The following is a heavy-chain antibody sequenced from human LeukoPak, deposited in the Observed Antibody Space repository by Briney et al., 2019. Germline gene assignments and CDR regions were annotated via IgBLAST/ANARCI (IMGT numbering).Heavy chain of an antibody. CDR1: GGSLSGYY. CDR2: IYYSGST. CDR3: ARELTYADY. J-gene: IGHJ4*02. D-gene: IGHD1-26*01. Sequence: SETLSLTCAVYGGSLSGYYWNWIRQPPGKGLEWIGYIYYSGSTYYNPSLKSRVTMSVDTSKNQFSLKLSSVTAADTAVYYCARELTYADYWGQGTLVTVSS. V-gene: IGHV4-30-4*08.